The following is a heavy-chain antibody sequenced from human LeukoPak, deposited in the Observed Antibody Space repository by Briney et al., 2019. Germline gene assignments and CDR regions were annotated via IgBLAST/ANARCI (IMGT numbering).Heavy chain of an antibody. Sequence: PSETLSLTCTVSGGSISTSSYYWGWIRQPPGKGLEWIGSIYYSGSTYYNPSLKSRVTISVDTSKNQFSLKLSSVTAADTAVYYCARRRGYSYGYVGYWGQGTLVTVSS. CDR2: IYYSGST. CDR1: GGSISTSSYY. J-gene: IGHJ4*02. V-gene: IGHV4-39*07. CDR3: ARRRGYSYGYVGY. D-gene: IGHD5-18*01.